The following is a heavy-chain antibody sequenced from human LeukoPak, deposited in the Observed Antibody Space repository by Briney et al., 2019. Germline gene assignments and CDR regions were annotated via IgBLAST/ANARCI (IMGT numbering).Heavy chain of an antibody. CDR1: GGSISSSSYY. Sequence: SETLSLTCTVSGGSISSSSYYWGWLRQPPGKGLEWIGSIYYSGSTYYHPSLKSRVTISVDTSKNQFSLKLSSVTAADTAVYYCASLSYYYDSSGYYPVYWGQGTLVTVSS. D-gene: IGHD3-22*01. J-gene: IGHJ4*02. CDR3: ASLSYYYDSSGYYPVY. CDR2: IYYSGST. V-gene: IGHV4-39*01.